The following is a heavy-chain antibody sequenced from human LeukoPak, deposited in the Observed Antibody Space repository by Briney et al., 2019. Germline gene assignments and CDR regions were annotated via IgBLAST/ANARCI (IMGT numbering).Heavy chain of an antibody. V-gene: IGHV4-34*01. CDR2: INHSGST. CDR1: GGSFSGYY. CDR3: ARHLRYCSSTSCYMTRWFDP. J-gene: IGHJ5*02. Sequence: NPSETLSLTCAVYGGSFSGYYWSWIRQPPGKGLEWIGEINHSGSTNYNPSLKSRVTISVDTSKNQFSLKLSSVTAADTAVYYCARHLRYCSSTSCYMTRWFDPWGQGTLVTVSS. D-gene: IGHD2-2*02.